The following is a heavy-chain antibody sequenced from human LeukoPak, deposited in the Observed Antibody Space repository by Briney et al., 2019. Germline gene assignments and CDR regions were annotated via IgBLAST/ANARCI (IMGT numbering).Heavy chain of an antibody. CDR1: GGSVTNYY. V-gene: IGHV4-59*02. CDR2: IYYSGST. J-gene: IGHJ5*02. CDR3: ARGRDDFWSGYSNWFDP. D-gene: IGHD3-3*01. Sequence: KPSETLSLTCTVSGGSVTNYYWSWIRQPPGKGLEWIGYIYYSGSTNYNPSLKSRVTISVDTSKNQFSLKLSSVTAADTAVYYCARGRDDFWSGYSNWFDPWGQGTLVTVSS.